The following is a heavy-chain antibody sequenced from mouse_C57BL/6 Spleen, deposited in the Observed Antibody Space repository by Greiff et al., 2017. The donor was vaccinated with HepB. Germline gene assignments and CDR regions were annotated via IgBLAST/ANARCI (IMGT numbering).Heavy chain of an antibody. Sequence: QVQLQQPGTELVKPGASVKLSCKASGYTFNSYWMHWVKQRPGQGLEWIGNINPSNGGTNYNEKFKSKATLTVDKSSSTADMQLSSLTSEDSAVYYCASRDYGYDGAWFAYWGQGTLVTVSA. CDR2: INPSNGGT. CDR3: ASRDYGYDGAWFAY. CDR1: GYTFNSYW. V-gene: IGHV1-53*01. D-gene: IGHD2-2*01. J-gene: IGHJ3*01.